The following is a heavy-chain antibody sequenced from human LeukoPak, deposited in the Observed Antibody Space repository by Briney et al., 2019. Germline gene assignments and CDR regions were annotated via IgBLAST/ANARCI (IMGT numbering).Heavy chain of an antibody. D-gene: IGHD1-1*01. Sequence: SQTLSLTCAVSGGSISSGGYSWSWIRQPPGKGLEWIGYIYHSGSTYYNPSLKSRVTISVDRSKNQFSLKLSSVTAADTAVYYCASFRSGNFDYWGQGTLVTVSS. J-gene: IGHJ4*02. CDR3: ASFRSGNFDY. V-gene: IGHV4-30-2*01. CDR2: IYHSGST. CDR1: GGSISSGGYS.